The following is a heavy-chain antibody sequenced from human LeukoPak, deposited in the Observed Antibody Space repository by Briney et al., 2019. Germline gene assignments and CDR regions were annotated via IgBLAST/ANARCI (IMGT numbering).Heavy chain of an antibody. Sequence: SVKVSCKASGGTFSSYTISWVRQAPGQGLEWMGRIIPILGIANYAQKFQGRVTITADKSTSTAYMELSSLRSEDTAVYYCARDTSHYCSGCSCYLNWFDPWGQGTLVTVSS. V-gene: IGHV1-69*04. CDR2: IIPILGIA. CDR3: ARDTSHYCSGCSCYLNWFDP. CDR1: GGTFSSYT. J-gene: IGHJ5*02. D-gene: IGHD2-15*01.